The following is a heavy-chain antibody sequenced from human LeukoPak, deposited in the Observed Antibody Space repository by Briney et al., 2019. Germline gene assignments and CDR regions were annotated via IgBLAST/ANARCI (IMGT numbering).Heavy chain of an antibody. J-gene: IGHJ6*03. CDR3: ARRQNPYYYDSSALRYYYYYYMDV. CDR1: GGSISSSYY. Sequence: PSETLSLTCTVSGGSISSSYYWGWIRQPPGKGLEWIGSIYYSGSTYYNPSLKSRVTISVDTSKNQFSLKLSSVTAADTAVYYCARRQNPYYYDSSALRYYYYYYMDVWGKGTTVTISS. V-gene: IGHV4-39*07. CDR2: IYYSGST. D-gene: IGHD3-22*01.